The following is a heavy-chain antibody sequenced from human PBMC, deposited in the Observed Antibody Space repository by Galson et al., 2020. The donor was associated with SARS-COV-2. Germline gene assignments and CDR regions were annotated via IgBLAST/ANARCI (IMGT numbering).Heavy chain of an antibody. CDR3: ARGEGGRYYGPFDY. Sequence: GGSLRLSCAASGFTFSSYAMHWVRQAPGKGLEWVAVISYDGSNKYYADSVKGRFTISRDNSKNTLYLQMNSLRAEDTAVYYCARGEGGRYYGPFDYWGQGTLVTVSS. J-gene: IGHJ4*02. V-gene: IGHV3-30-3*01. CDR1: GFTFSSYA. D-gene: IGHD1-26*01. CDR2: ISYDGSNK.